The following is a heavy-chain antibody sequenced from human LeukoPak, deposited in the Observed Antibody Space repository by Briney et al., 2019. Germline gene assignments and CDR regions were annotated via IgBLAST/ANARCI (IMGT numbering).Heavy chain of an antibody. J-gene: IGHJ3*02. CDR2: IYHSGST. V-gene: IGHV4-38-2*01. CDR1: GYSISSGYY. Sequence: SETLSLTCAVSGYSISSGYYWGWIRQPPGKGLEWIGSIYHSGSTYYSPSLKSRVTISVDTSKNQFSLKLSSVTAADTAVYYCYQVAADAFDIWGQGTMVTVSS. D-gene: IGHD2-15*01. CDR3: YQVAADAFDI.